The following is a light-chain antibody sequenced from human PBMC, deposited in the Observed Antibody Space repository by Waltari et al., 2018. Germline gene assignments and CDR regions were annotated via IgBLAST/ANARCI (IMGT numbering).Light chain of an antibody. V-gene: IGLV2-8*01. J-gene: IGLJ3*02. Sequence: QSALTQPASASGSPGPSVAISCRGTTRDDGGYNYVSWYQQHPGKAPKLIIYEVSKRPSGVPDRFSGSKSGNTASLTVSGLQADDEADYYCSSYAGSNLWVLGGGTKLTVL. CDR2: EVS. CDR3: SSYAGSNLWV. CDR1: TRDDGGYNY.